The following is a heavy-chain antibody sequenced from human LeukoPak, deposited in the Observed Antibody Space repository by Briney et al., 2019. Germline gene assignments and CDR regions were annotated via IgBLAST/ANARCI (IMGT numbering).Heavy chain of an antibody. V-gene: IGHV3-7*01. CDR2: INQDGSKE. CDR1: GFTFSNYW. Sequence: PGGSLRLSCAASGFTFSNYWMTWVRQAPGKGLEWVAHINQDGSKEYYMDSVKARFTISRDNAKNSLSLQMNSLRAEDTAVYYWVGAGGEGGNIFLDFGGKETLVTVSS. CDR3: VGAGGEGGNIFLDF. J-gene: IGHJ4*02. D-gene: IGHD3-3*01.